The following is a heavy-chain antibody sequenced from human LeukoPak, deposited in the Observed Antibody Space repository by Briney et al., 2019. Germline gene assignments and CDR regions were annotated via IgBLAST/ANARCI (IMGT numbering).Heavy chain of an antibody. V-gene: IGHV3-23*01. J-gene: IGHJ4*02. Sequence: GGSLRLSCAASGFAFSSYAMSWVRQAPGKGLEWVSSISGSGSNTYYADSVKGGFTISRDSSKNMLFVQMNTLRAEDTAVYFCAKDARGNSGSYYDSWGQGILVTVSS. CDR2: ISGSGSNT. D-gene: IGHD3-10*01. CDR3: AKDARGNSGSYYDS. CDR1: GFAFSSYA.